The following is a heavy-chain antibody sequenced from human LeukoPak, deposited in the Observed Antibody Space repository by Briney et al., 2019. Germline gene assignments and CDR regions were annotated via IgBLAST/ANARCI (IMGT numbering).Heavy chain of an antibody. J-gene: IGHJ5*02. CDR1: GYSFNAYF. D-gene: IGHD2-2*01. CDR3: ARDLVVVPANWFDP. Sequence: ASVKVSCKASGYSFNAYFMHWMRQAPGQGPEWMGWINPNSGGTNYAQKFQGRVTMTRDTSISTAYMELSRLRSDDTAVYYCARDLVVVPANWFDPWGQGTLVTVSS. CDR2: INPNSGGT. V-gene: IGHV1-2*02.